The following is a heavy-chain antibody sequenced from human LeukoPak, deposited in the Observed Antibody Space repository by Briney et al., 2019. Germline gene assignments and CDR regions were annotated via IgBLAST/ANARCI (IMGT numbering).Heavy chain of an antibody. J-gene: IGHJ4*02. V-gene: IGHV4-59*01. CDR1: GGSISSYY. CDR3: ARENSNSWYLDY. CDR2: IYYSGST. D-gene: IGHD6-13*01. Sequence: SETLSLTCTVSGGSISSYYWSWIRQPPGKGLEWIGYIYYSGSTNYNPSLKSRVTISVDTSKNQFSLKLSSVTAADTAVYYCARENSNSWYLDYWGQGTLVTVSS.